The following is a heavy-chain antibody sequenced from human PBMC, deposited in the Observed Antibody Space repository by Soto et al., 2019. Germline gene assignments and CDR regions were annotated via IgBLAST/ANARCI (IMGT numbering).Heavy chain of an antibody. J-gene: IGHJ6*02. Sequence: QVQLVQSGAEAKKPGASVKVSCKASGYTFTSYYMHWVRQAPGQGLEWMGIINPSGGSTSYAQKFQGRGTMTRDKATSTGYMELRSLRSEDTAVYYCARDTVGAAAAADDYYYCGMDVWGQGTTVTVSS. CDR2: INPSGGST. CDR1: GYTFTSYY. D-gene: IGHD6-13*01. CDR3: ARDTVGAAAAADDYYYCGMDV. V-gene: IGHV1-46*01.